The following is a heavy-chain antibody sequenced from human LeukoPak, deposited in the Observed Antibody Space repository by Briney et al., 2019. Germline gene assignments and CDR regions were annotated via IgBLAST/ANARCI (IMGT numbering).Heavy chain of an antibody. CDR2: IYYSGST. Sequence: SETLSLTCTVSGGSISSYYWSWIRRPPGKGLEWIGYIYYSGSTNYNPSLKSRVTISVDTSKNQFSLKLSSVTAADTAVYYCARDLYTSGSGSYYNNWFDPWGQGTLVTVSS. J-gene: IGHJ5*02. CDR3: ARDLYTSGSGSYYNNWFDP. CDR1: GGSISSYY. D-gene: IGHD3-10*01. V-gene: IGHV4-59*01.